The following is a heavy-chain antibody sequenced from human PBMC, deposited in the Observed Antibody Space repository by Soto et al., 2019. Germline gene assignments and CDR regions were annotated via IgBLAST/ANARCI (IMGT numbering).Heavy chain of an antibody. CDR2: IWYDGSNK. D-gene: IGHD4-17*01. CDR3: ARDLRVTKDIYYYYYGMDV. J-gene: IGHJ6*02. Sequence: GGSLRLSCAASGFTFSSYGMHWVRQAPGKGLEWVAVIWYDGSNKYYADSVKGRFTISRDNSKNTLYLQMNSLRAEDTAVYYCARDLRVTKDIYYYYYGMDVWGQGTTVTVSS. CDR1: GFTFSSYG. V-gene: IGHV3-33*01.